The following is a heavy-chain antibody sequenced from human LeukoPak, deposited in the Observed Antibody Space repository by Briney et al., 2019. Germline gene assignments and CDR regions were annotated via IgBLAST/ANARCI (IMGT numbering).Heavy chain of an antibody. CDR2: INPNSGDT. D-gene: IGHD3-16*01. CDR3: ARVRYRLAETYIDY. CDR1: GYTFTCNY. J-gene: IGHJ4*02. V-gene: IGHV1-2*02. Sequence: GASVKVSCKASGYTFTCNYMHWVRQAPGQGLEWMGWINPNSGDTNYAQKFQGRVTMTRDTSISTAYMELSRLRSDDTAVYYCARVRYRLAETYIDYWGQGTLVTVSS.